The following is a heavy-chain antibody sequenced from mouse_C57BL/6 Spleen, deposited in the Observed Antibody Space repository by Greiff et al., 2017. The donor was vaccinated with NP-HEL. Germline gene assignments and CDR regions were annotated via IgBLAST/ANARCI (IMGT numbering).Heavy chain of an antibody. CDR1: GFTFSDYY. CDR3: ARAYYYGSGLYYFDY. Sequence: EVKLVESEGGLVQPGSSMKLSCTASGFTFSDYYMAWVRQVPEKGLEWVANINYDGSSTYYLDSLKSRFIISRDNAKNILYLQMSSLKSEDTATYSCARAYYYGSGLYYFDYWGQGTTLTVSS. D-gene: IGHD1-1*01. CDR2: INYDGSST. V-gene: IGHV5-16*01. J-gene: IGHJ2*01.